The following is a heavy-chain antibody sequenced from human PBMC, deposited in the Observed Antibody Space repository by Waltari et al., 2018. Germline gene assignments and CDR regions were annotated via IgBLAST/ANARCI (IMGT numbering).Heavy chain of an antibody. Sequence: EVQLVESGGGLVQPGGSLRVSCAAYGFTFSDFYMTWIRQPPGKGLEWVANIQQDGSEKNYVDSVKGRFTISRDNAKNSLYLQMNSLRAEDTAVYYCARGRLYDFWSGPVLDVWGQGTAVTVSS. J-gene: IGHJ6*02. D-gene: IGHD3-3*01. CDR1: GFTFSDFY. CDR3: ARGRLYDFWSGPVLDV. CDR2: IQQDGSEK. V-gene: IGHV3-7*01.